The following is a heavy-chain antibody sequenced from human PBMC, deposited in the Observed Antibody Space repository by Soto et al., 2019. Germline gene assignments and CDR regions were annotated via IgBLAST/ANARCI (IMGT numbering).Heavy chain of an antibody. V-gene: IGHV1-2*04. D-gene: IGHD3-16*01. Sequence: QVQLVQSGAEVKKPGASVKVSCKASGYTFTGYYMRWVRQAPGQGLEWMGWINPNSGGTNYAQKFQGWVTMTRDTSISTAYMELSRLRSDDTAVYYFARSLWPLYYFDYWGQGTLVTVSS. J-gene: IGHJ4*02. CDR1: GYTFTGYY. CDR3: ARSLWPLYYFDY. CDR2: INPNSGGT.